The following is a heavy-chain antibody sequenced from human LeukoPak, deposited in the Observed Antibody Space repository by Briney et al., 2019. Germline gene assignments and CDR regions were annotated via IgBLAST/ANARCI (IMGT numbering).Heavy chain of an antibody. D-gene: IGHD5-18*01. CDR1: GGSFSGYY. J-gene: IGHJ4*02. Sequence: SETLSLTCAVYGGSFSGYYWSWIRKPPGKGLEWIGEINHSGSTNYNPSLKSRVTISVDTSKNQFSLKLSSVTAADTAVYYCAVEGGYSYGYFDYWGQGTLVTVSS. CDR2: INHSGST. V-gene: IGHV4-34*01. CDR3: AVEGGYSYGYFDY.